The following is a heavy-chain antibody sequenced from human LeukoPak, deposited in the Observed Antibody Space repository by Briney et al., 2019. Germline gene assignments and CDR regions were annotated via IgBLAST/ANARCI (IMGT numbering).Heavy chain of an antibody. V-gene: IGHV1-46*01. CDR3: AREWSWFGDHEGYFDY. D-gene: IGHD3-10*01. Sequence: ASVKVSCKASGYTFTSYYMHWVRQAPGQGLEWMGIINPSGGSTSYAQKFQGRVTMTRDTSTSTDYMELSRLRSDDTAVYYCAREWSWFGDHEGYFDYWGQGTLVTVSS. J-gene: IGHJ4*02. CDR1: GYTFTSYY. CDR2: INPSGGST.